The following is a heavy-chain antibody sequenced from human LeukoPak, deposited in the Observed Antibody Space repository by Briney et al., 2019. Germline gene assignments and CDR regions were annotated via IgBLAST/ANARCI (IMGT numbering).Heavy chain of an antibody. Sequence: PGGSLRLSCAASGFTVSSNYMSWVRQAPGKGLEWVSVIYSGGSTYYADSVKGRFTISRDNSKNTLYLQMNSLRAEDTAVYYCARDPHLSCGYYGWMAFDIWGQGTMVTVSS. D-gene: IGHD3-22*01. CDR3: ARDPHLSCGYYGWMAFDI. CDR2: IYSGGST. CDR1: GFTVSSNY. V-gene: IGHV3-53*01. J-gene: IGHJ3*02.